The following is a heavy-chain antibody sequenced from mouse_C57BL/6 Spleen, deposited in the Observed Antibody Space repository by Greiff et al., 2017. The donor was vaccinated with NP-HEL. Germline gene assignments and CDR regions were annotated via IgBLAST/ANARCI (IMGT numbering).Heavy chain of an antibody. V-gene: IGHV1-82*01. CDR1: GFAFSGSW. D-gene: IGHD2-2*01. CDR3: ASWDGYDGFDY. J-gene: IGHJ3*01. CDR2: IYPGDGDT. Sequence: VQRLQSGPELVKPGASVKLSCKASGFAFSGSWMNWVKQRPGKGLEWIGRIYPGDGDTNYNGKFTGKATLTADKSSSTAYMQLSGLRSEDSAVYFCASWDGYDGFDYWGQGTLVTVSA.